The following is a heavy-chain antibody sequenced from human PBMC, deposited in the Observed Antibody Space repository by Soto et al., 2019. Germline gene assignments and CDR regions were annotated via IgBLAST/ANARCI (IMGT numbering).Heavy chain of an antibody. CDR1: GYNFANYG. Sequence: QVQLVQSEAEVKKPGASLKVSCRASGYNFANYGISWVRQAPGQGLEWMGWISAHNGDTKYAQKGQGRLTMTADTSTSTAYIEMWSLRSDDTAVYYCARDAAYNDFWGGVMELYSYNMDVWGQGTTVTV. V-gene: IGHV1-18*01. J-gene: IGHJ6*02. D-gene: IGHD3-3*01. CDR2: ISAHNGDT. CDR3: ARDAAYNDFWGGVMELYSYNMDV.